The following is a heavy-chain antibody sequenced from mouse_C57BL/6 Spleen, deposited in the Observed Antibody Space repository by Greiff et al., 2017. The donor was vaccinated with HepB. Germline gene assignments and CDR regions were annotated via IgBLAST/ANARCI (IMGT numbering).Heavy chain of an antibody. CDR2: IYPGDGDT. CDR3: ARSSNYEGFAY. D-gene: IGHD2-5*01. J-gene: IGHJ3*01. CDR1: GYAFSSSW. Sequence: VKLMESGPELVKPGASVKISCKASGYAFSSSWMNWVKQRPGKGLEWIGRIYPGDGDTNYNGKFKGKATLTADKSSSTAYMQLSSLTSEDSAVYFCARSSNYEGFAYWGQGTLVTVSA. V-gene: IGHV1-82*01.